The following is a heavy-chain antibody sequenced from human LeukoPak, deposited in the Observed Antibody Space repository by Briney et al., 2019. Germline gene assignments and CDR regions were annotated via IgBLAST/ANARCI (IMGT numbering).Heavy chain of an antibody. V-gene: IGHV5-51*01. CDR2: IYPGDSDT. J-gene: IGHJ4*02. CDR1: GYTFTNFW. CDR3: ARLADTTY. D-gene: IGHD1-26*01. Sequence: GESLKISCKGSGYTFTNFWIAWVRQMPGKGLEWMGSIYPGDSDTRYRPSFQGLVTISADKSIATAYLQWSSLKASDTAVYFCARLADTTYWGQGILVTVSS.